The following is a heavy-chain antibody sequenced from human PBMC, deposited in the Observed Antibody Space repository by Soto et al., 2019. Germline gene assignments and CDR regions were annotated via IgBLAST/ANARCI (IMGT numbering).Heavy chain of an antibody. D-gene: IGHD1-1*01. CDR2: IWHDGSNK. CDR3: ARPRSMYNWNDGGFDI. J-gene: IGHJ3*02. V-gene: IGHV3-33*01. Sequence: QVQVVESGGGVVQPGRSLRLSCAASGFTFSAYGMHWVRQAPGKGLEWVAVIWHDGSNKYYADSVKGRFTISIDNSKNTLYLQMNSLRAEDTAVYYWARPRSMYNWNDGGFDIWGQGTTVTVSS. CDR1: GFTFSAYG.